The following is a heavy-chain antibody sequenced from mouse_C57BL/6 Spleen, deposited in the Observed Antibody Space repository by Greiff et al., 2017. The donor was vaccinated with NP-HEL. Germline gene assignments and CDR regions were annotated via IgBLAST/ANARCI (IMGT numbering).Heavy chain of an antibody. CDR2: INPSSGYT. Sequence: QVQLQQSGAELARPGASVKMSCKASGYTFTSYSMPWVKQRPGQGLEWIGYINPSSGYTKYNQKFKDKATLTADKSSSTAYMQLSSLTSEYATVYDCAREVYDYFDYWGQGTTLTVST. J-gene: IGHJ2*01. CDR1: GYTFTSYS. CDR3: AREVYDYFDY. D-gene: IGHD2-3*01. V-gene: IGHV1-4*01.